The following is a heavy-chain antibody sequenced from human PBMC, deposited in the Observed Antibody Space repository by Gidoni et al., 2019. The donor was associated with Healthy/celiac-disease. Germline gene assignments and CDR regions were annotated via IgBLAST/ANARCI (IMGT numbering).Heavy chain of an antibody. J-gene: IGHJ6*02. Sequence: QVQLQESGPGLVKPSQTLSLTCTVSGGSISSGSYYWVWIRQPAGKGLEWIGRIYTSGSTNYNPSLKSRVTISVETSKNQFSLKLSSVTAADTAVYYCARDLVGVPAASPDYYYYGMDVWGQGTTVTVSS. CDR2: IYTSGST. V-gene: IGHV4-61*02. D-gene: IGHD2-2*01. CDR1: GGSISSGSYY. CDR3: ARDLVGVPAASPDYYYYGMDV.